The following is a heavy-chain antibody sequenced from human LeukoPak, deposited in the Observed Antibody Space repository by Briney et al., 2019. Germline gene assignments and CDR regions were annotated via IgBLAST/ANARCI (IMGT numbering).Heavy chain of an antibody. CDR1: GGSISSYY. D-gene: IGHD3-3*01. CDR2: IYYSGST. CDR3: ARGYYDFWSGYYSTPWIGYYFDY. Sequence: KTSETLSLTCTVSGGSISSYYWSWIRQPPGKGLEWIGYIYYSGSTNYNPSLKSRVTISVDTSKNQFSLKLSSVTAADTAVYYCARGYYDFWSGYYSTPWIGYYFDYWGQGTLVTVSS. J-gene: IGHJ4*02. V-gene: IGHV4-59*08.